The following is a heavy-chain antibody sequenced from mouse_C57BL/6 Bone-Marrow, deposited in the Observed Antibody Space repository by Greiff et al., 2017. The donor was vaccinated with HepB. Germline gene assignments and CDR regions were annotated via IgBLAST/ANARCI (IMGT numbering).Heavy chain of an antibody. CDR3: KLDPDH. D-gene: IGHD1-3*01. J-gene: IGHJ2*01. Sequence: EVQLVESIDGLVNPGGSLNLSCTASGFTLSSYAMSWVRQTPEKRLEWVAYISSGGDYIYYADTVKGRFTISRDNARNTLYLQMSSLNSEYTAIYYRKLDPDHWGQATNLPPSS. V-gene: IGHV5-9-1*02. CDR1: GFTLSSYA. CDR2: ISSGGDYI.